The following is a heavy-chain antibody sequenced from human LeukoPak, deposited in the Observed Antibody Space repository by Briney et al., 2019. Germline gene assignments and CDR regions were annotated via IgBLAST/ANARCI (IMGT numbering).Heavy chain of an antibody. V-gene: IGHV3-74*01. CDR2: INSDGSAT. Sequence: PGGSLRLSCAASGFPFSSYWMHWVRRVPGKGLLWVSRINSDGSATIYADSVKGRFTISRDNAKNTLYLQMSGLRVEDTAVYHCASDSPYCGMDVWGQGTTVTVSS. J-gene: IGHJ6*02. D-gene: IGHD2-15*01. CDR3: ASDSPYCGMDV. CDR1: GFPFSSYW.